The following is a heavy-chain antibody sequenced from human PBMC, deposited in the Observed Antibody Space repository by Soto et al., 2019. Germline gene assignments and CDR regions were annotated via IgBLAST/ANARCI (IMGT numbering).Heavy chain of an antibody. J-gene: IGHJ4*02. CDR3: ASHHSSGWLYFDS. V-gene: IGHV3-11*01. Sequence: QLQLLESGGDLVKPGGSLRLSCAASGFTVSGNDLSWIRQAPGKGLEWVSSIGSSGRAIYYADSVKGRFTTSRDNTKDSLYLHMSSLRAEDTAIYYCASHHSSGWLYFDSWGQGTLVTVSS. CDR1: GFTVSGND. D-gene: IGHD6-19*01. CDR2: IGSSGRAI.